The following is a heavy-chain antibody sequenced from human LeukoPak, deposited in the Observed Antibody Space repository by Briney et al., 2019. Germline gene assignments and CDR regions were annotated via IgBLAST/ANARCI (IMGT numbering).Heavy chain of an antibody. J-gene: IGHJ5*02. Sequence: PSETLSLTCTVSGGSISSSSYYWGWIRQPPGKGLEWIGSIYYSGSTYYNPSLKSRVTISVGTSKNQFSLKLSSVTAADTAVYYCARERGYCSGGSSKLCWFDPWGQGTLVTVSS. CDR2: IYYSGST. V-gene: IGHV4-39*07. CDR1: GGSISSSSYY. D-gene: IGHD2-15*01. CDR3: ARERGYCSGGSSKLCWFDP.